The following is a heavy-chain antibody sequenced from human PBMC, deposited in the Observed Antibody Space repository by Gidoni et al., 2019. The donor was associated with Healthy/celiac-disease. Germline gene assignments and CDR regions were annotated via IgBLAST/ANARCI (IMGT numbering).Heavy chain of an antibody. V-gene: IGHV3-23*01. Sequence: EVQLLESGGGLVQPGGSLRLSCAASGCTFSSYAMSWVRQAPGKGLEWVSAISGSGGSTYYADSVKGRFTISRDNSKNTLYLQMNSLRAEDTAVYYCAKVLSGSGGTRDAFDIWGQGTMVTVSS. CDR3: AKVLSGSGGTRDAFDI. CDR1: GCTFSSYA. CDR2: ISGSGGST. D-gene: IGHD2-15*01. J-gene: IGHJ3*02.